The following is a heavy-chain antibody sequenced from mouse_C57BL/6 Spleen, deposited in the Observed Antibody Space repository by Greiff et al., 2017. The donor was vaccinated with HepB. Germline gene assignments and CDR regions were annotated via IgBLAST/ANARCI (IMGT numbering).Heavy chain of an antibody. V-gene: IGHV3-6*01. CDR1: GYSITSGYY. CDR3: ARDEAY. J-gene: IGHJ3*01. CDR2: ISYDGSN. Sequence: VQLKESGPGLVKPSQSLSLTCSVPGYSITSGYYWNWIRQFPGNKLEWMGYISYDGSNNYNPSLKNRISITRDTAKNQFFLKLNSVTTEDTATYYCARDEAYWGQGTLVTVSA.